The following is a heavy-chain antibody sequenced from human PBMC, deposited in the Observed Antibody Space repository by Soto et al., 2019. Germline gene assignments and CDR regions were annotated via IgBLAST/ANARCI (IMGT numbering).Heavy chain of an antibody. J-gene: IGHJ4*02. CDR1: GFTFSTFE. Sequence: PGGSLRLSCVASGFTFSTFEMNWVRQAPGKGLEWVSYISSSGSPIYYGDSMKGRFTISRDNAKNSLYLEMNSLRAEDTAVYYCARESEDLTSDFDYWGQGTLVTVSS. V-gene: IGHV3-48*03. CDR3: ARESEDLTSDFDY. CDR2: ISSSGSPI.